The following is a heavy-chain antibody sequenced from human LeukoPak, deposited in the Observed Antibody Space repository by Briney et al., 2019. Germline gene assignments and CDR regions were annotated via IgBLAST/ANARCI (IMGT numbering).Heavy chain of an antibody. J-gene: IGHJ4*02. Sequence: GGSPRLSCAASGFTFSSYSMNWVRQAPGKGLEWVSYISSSSSTIYYSDSVKGRFTISRDNAKNSLYLQMNSLRAEDTAVYYCARDLGSATDYWGQGTLVTVSS. V-gene: IGHV3-48*04. CDR2: ISSSSSTI. CDR3: ARDLGSATDY. D-gene: IGHD2-2*01. CDR1: GFTFSSYS.